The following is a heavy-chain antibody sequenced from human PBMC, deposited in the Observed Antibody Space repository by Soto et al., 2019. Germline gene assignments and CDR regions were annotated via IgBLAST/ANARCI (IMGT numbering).Heavy chain of an antibody. CDR2: ISRDGGTK. V-gene: IGHV3-30*03. CDR3: TGEVASGY. Sequence: QVQLVESGGGVVQPGRSVRLSCAVSGFTVSTYGMHWVRQAPGKGLEWVAVISRDGGTKYYADSVKGRFTISRDNSRNTLFLEMNSRRGDDMAIYYCTGEVASGYWGQGSLVTVSS. CDR1: GFTVSTYG. D-gene: IGHD2-8*02. J-gene: IGHJ4*02.